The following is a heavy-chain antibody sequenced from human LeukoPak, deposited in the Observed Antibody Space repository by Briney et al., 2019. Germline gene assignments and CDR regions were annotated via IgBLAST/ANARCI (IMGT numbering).Heavy chain of an antibody. CDR1: GFTFSNYD. CDR2: INKDGNNQ. Sequence: GVSLRLSCAASGFTFSNYDMHWVRQAPGKGLEWVAFINKDGNNQKYADSVKGRFTVSRDNSKKTLYLQTNNLRPEDTAVHYCTTLANGLSHLFDIWGQGTMVTVSS. J-gene: IGHJ3*02. V-gene: IGHV3-30*02. CDR3: TTLANGLSHLFDI. D-gene: IGHD2-8*01.